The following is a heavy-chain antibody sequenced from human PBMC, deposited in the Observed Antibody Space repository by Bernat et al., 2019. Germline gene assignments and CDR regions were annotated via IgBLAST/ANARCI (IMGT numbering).Heavy chain of an antibody. Sequence: QVQLVQSGAEVKKPVASVKVSCKASGYTFTSYYMHWVRQAPGQGLEWMGIINPSGGSTIYAQKFQGRVTMTRDTSTSTVYMELSSLRSEDTAVYYCARVADFWSGYYFPFFDYWGQGTLVTVSS. V-gene: IGHV1-46*01. CDR2: INPSGGST. J-gene: IGHJ4*02. D-gene: IGHD3-3*01. CDR3: ARVADFWSGYYFPFFDY. CDR1: GYTFTSYY.